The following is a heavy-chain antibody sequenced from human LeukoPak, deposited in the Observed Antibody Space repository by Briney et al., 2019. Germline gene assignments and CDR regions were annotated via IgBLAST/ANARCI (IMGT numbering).Heavy chain of an antibody. CDR3: ARNVIAVIDTDNYLYYHMDV. CDR1: GYTFTTYG. CDR2: ISAYNGDA. J-gene: IGHJ6*03. D-gene: IGHD5-24*01. Sequence: ASVKVSCKASGYTFTTYGISWVRQAPGQGLEWMGWISAYNGDANYAQKLQGRATMTTDTYTTTAYMELRSLRSDDTAVYYCARNVIAVIDTDNYLYYHMDVWGKGTAVTVSS. V-gene: IGHV1-18*04.